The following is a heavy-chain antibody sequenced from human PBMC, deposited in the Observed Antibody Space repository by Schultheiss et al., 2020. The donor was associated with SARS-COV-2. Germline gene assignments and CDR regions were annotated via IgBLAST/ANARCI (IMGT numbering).Heavy chain of an antibody. V-gene: IGHV3-23*01. CDR2: ISGSGGKT. Sequence: GESLKISCAASGYTFSSHAMSWVRQAPGKGLEWVSAISGSGGKTYYADSVKGRFTISRDNSKNTLYLQMNSLRAEDTAVYYCARVRTFSIAVAGTMAFDIWGQGTMVTVSS. CDR1: GYTFSSHA. J-gene: IGHJ3*02. D-gene: IGHD6-19*01. CDR3: ARVRTFSIAVAGTMAFDI.